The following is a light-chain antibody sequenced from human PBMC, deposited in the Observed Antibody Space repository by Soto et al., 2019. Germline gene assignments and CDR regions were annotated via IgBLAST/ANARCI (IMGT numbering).Light chain of an antibody. V-gene: IGKV3-15*01. CDR2: GAS. CDR1: ESVSTN. CDR3: KQYSIWRT. J-gene: IGKJ1*01. Sequence: EMTQSPATLSLAPGDSVTLSCRASESVSTNLAWYQQKAGQAPRLLIYGASTRATGIQARFSGSGSGTEFTLTIRSLQSEDFAVYYCKQYSIWRTCGQGTKVDIK.